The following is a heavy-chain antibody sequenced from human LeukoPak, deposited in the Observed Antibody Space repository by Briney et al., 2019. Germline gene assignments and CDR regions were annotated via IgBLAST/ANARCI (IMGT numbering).Heavy chain of an antibody. J-gene: IGHJ4*02. CDR2: INGDGGST. Sequence: GGSLRLSCAASGFTFSNYWMHWVRQAPGKGLVWVSRINGDGGSTDYADSVKGRFTISRDNAKNTLYLQMNSLGTEDTAAYYCARGYAPTSRVITIYWGQGTLVTVSS. D-gene: IGHD3-3*01. CDR3: ARGYAPTSRVITIY. CDR1: GFTFSNYW. V-gene: IGHV3-74*01.